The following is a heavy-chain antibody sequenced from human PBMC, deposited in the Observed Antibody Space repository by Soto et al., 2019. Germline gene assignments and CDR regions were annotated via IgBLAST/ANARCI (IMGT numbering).Heavy chain of an antibody. J-gene: IGHJ4*02. Sequence: QIHLVQSGGGVVQPGGSMTLSCGASGFYLSGHTNGLVRQAPGKGLQWVAELSPGGGNKYYADSLRGRFAILSDTANNTVLLLLLRVRPEDTAVYYCAKAADSYYLDYWGQGTQVAVSA. CDR3: AKAADSYYLDY. V-gene: IGHV3-30*18. D-gene: IGHD2-15*01. CDR2: LSPGGGNK. CDR1: GFYLSGHT.